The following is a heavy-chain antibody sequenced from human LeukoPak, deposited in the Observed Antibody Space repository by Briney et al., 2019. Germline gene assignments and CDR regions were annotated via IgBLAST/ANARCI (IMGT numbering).Heavy chain of an antibody. V-gene: IGHV3-30*02. J-gene: IGHJ4*02. CDR3: ARDKKPYLRDY. Sequence: PGGSLRLSCAASGFTFSSYGMHWVRQAPGKGLEWVAFIRYDGSNKYYADSVKGRFTISRDNSKNTLYLQMNRLRAEDTAVYYCARDKKPYLRDYWGQGTLVTVSS. CDR2: IRYDGSNK. D-gene: IGHD4-17*01. CDR1: GFTFSSYG.